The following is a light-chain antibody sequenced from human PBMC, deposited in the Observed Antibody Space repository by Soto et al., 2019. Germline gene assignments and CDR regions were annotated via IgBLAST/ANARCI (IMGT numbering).Light chain of an antibody. CDR3: HHRYNWPES. J-gene: IGKJ3*01. Sequence: EIVLTQSPATLSLSPGERAILSCRASQSVSSFLAWYQQKPGQAPRLLIYDICIRATGIPARFSASGFGTDFTLTISSLEPEDFAVYYCHHRYNWPESFGPGTRVDF. CDR2: DIC. V-gene: IGKV3-11*01. CDR1: QSVSSF.